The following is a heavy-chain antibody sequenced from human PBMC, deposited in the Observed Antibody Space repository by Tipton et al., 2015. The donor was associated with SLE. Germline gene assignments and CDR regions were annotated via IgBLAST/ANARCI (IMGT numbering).Heavy chain of an antibody. CDR1: GFTFSIYA. V-gene: IGHV3-30*04. CDR2: ISYDGSNK. Sequence: SLRLSCAASGFTFSIYAMHWVRQAPGKGLEWVALISYDGSNKYYADSVKGRFTISRDNSKNTLYLQMNSLRAEDTAVYYCARGGRYSRSSGSDYDDCMDVWGKGTAVTVAS. D-gene: IGHD6-6*01. CDR3: ARGGRYSRSSGSDYDDCMDV. J-gene: IGHJ6*03.